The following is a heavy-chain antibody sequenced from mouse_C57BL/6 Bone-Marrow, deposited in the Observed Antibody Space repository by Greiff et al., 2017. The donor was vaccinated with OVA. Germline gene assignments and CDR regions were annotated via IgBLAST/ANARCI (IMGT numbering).Heavy chain of an antibody. D-gene: IGHD1-1*01. CDR1: GYTFTSYG. J-gene: IGHJ3*01. CDR3: AREAFITTVVWAY. CDR2: IYPRSGNT. V-gene: IGHV1-81*01. Sequence: QVQLKESGAELARPGASVKLSCKASGYTFTSYGISWVKQRTGQGLEWIGEIYPRSGNTYYNEKFKGKATLTADKSSSTAYMELRSLTSEDSAVYFCAREAFITTVVWAYWGQGTLVTVSA.